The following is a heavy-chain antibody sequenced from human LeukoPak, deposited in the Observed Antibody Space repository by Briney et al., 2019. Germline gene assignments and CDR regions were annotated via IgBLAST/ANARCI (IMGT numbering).Heavy chain of an antibody. CDR2: ISGNGGST. CDR3: AKGLSSSWVPGIAVAGGLDY. V-gene: IGHV3-23*01. CDR1: GFTFSSYS. D-gene: IGHD6-19*01. Sequence: SGGSLRLSCAASGFTFSSYSMNWVRQAPGKGLEWVSVISGNGGSTYYADSVKGRFTISRDNSKNTLYLQMNSLRAEDTAVYYCAKGLSSSWVPGIAVAGGLDYWGQGTLVTVSS. J-gene: IGHJ4*02.